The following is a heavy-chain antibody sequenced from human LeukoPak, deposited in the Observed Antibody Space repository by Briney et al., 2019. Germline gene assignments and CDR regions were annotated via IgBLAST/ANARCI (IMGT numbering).Heavy chain of an antibody. Sequence: SVTLSLTCTVSGGSISTCYWSWIRQPPGKGLEWIGYIYYSGSTNYNPSLKSRVTISVDTSKNQFSLKVNSVTAADTAVYYCARSVGGGRYAFDIWGQGTMVTVSS. V-gene: IGHV4-59*01. CDR1: GGSISTCY. J-gene: IGHJ3*02. CDR3: ARSVGGGRYAFDI. D-gene: IGHD3-10*01. CDR2: IYYSGST.